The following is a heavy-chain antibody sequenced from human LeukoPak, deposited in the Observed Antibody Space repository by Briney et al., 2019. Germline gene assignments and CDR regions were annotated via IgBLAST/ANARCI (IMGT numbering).Heavy chain of an antibody. CDR2: ISGSGGST. CDR3: AKDPLESGGWPYNWFDP. V-gene: IGHV3-23*01. J-gene: IGHJ5*02. D-gene: IGHD6-19*01. Sequence: PGGSLRLSCAASGFTFSSYAMSWVREAPGKGLEWGSAISGSGGSTYYADSVKGRFTISRDNSKNTLYLQMNSLRAEDTAVYYCAKDPLESGGWPYNWFDPWGQGTLVTVSS. CDR1: GFTFSSYA.